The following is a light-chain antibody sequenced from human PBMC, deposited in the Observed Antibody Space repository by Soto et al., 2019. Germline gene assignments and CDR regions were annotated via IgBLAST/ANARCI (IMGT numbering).Light chain of an antibody. V-gene: IGLV3-21*04. Sequence: SYELTQPPSVSVAPGKTARITCGGNNIGSESVHWYQQKPGQAPVLVIYYDSDRPSGIPERFSGSNSGNTATLTISRVEAGDEADYYCQVWDSSSDHRGVFGGGTKVTVL. CDR2: YDS. J-gene: IGLJ2*01. CDR3: QVWDSSSDHRGV. CDR1: NIGSES.